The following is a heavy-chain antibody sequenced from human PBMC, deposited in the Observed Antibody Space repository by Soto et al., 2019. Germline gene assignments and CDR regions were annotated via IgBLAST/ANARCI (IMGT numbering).Heavy chain of an antibody. J-gene: IGHJ4*02. CDR3: TRDQGTYYFDY. D-gene: IGHD2-21*01. Sequence: ESGGGVVQPGTSLRLSCGASGFSFSRYVMHWVRQAPGKGLEWVALVWPDGSAKFYADAVKGRFSVSRDNSKNTLFLQMDSLRADDTAVYYCTRDQGTYYFDYWGQGTLVTVSS. V-gene: IGHV3-33*01. CDR2: VWPDGSAK. CDR1: GFSFSRYV.